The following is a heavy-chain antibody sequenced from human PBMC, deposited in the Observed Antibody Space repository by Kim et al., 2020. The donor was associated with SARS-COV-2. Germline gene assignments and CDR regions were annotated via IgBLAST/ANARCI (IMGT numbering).Heavy chain of an antibody. Sequence: SETLSLTCTVSGGSISSYYWSWIRQPPGKGLEWIGYIYYSGSTNYNPSLKSRVTISVDTSKNQFSLKLSSVTAADTAVYYCARGDRLVYWVFDYWGQGTLVTVSS. D-gene: IGHD1-26*01. CDR2: IYYSGST. V-gene: IGHV4-59*08. CDR1: GGSISSYY. CDR3: ARGDRLVYWVFDY. J-gene: IGHJ4*02.